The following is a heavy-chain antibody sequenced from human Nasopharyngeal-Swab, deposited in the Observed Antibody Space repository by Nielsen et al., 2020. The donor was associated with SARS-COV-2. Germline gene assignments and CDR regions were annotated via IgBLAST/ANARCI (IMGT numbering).Heavy chain of an antibody. CDR1: GFIFKNYA. CDR3: AKDRDSGDDSGEYYHYYGMDV. CDR2: ISGADDST. D-gene: IGHD5-12*01. J-gene: IGHJ6*02. V-gene: IGHV3-23*01. Sequence: GSLRLSCSASGFIFKNYAMNWVRQAPGRGLEWVSAISGADDSTKYADSVKGRFTISRDNSKNTLDLQMNSLRAEDTAMYYCAKDRDSGDDSGEYYHYYGMDVWGQGTSVTVSS.